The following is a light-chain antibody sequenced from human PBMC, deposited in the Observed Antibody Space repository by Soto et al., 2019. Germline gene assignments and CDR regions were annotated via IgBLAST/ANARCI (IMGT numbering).Light chain of an antibody. CDR2: QVS. CDR1: QSLLYSDGKTY. V-gene: IGKV2-30*01. J-gene: IGKJ3*01. Sequence: DVVLTQSPVSLPVTLGQPASISCRVSQSLLYSDGKTYLNWFHQRPGQSPRRLIYQVSIRDSGVPVRFSGSGSGTDFTLHISRVETEDVGVYYCIQPIHWPFTFGPGTKVDIK. CDR3: IQPIHWPFT.